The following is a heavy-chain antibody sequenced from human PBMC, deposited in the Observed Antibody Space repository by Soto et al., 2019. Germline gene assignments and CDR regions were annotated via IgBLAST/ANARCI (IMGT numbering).Heavy chain of an antibody. D-gene: IGHD3-22*01. V-gene: IGHV4-30-2*01. CDR2: IYHSGST. J-gene: IGHJ3*02. Sequence: LSLTCAVSGGSISSGGYSWSWIRQPPGKGLEWIGYIYHSGSTYYNPSLKSRVPISVDRSKNQFSLKLSSVTAADTAVYYCARRKYYYDSSGYYSKKAHDAFDIWGQGTMVTV. CDR1: GGSISSGGYS. CDR3: ARRKYYYDSSGYYSKKAHDAFDI.